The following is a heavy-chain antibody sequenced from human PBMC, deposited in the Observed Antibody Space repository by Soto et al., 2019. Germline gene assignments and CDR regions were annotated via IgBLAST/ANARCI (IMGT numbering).Heavy chain of an antibody. V-gene: IGHV3-15*01. D-gene: IGHD5-12*01. CDR3: TTGPPLVAQLGVDY. CDR1: GFTFSNAW. J-gene: IGHJ4*02. CDR2: IKSKTDGGTT. Sequence: GGSLRLSCAASGFTFSNAWMSWVRQAPGKGLEWVGRIKSKTDGGTTDYAAPVKGRFTISRDDSKNTLYLQMNSLKTEDTAVYYCTTGPPLVAQLGVDYWGQGTLVTVSS.